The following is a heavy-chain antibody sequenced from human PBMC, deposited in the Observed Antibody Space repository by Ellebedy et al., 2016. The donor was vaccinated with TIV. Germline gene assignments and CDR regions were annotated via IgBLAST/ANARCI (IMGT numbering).Heavy chain of an antibody. D-gene: IGHD3-22*01. CDR2: ISSSSSYI. Sequence: GESLKISCAASGFTFSSYSMNWVRQAPGKGLEWVSSISSSSSYIYYADSVKGRFTISRDNAKNSLYLQMNSLRDEDTAVYYCARDYYDSSGYYHGGYWGQGTLVTVSS. CDR3: ARDYYDSSGYYHGGY. J-gene: IGHJ4*02. V-gene: IGHV3-21*01. CDR1: GFTFSSYS.